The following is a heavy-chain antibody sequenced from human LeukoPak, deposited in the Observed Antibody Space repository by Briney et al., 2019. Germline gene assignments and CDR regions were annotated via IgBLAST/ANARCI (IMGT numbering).Heavy chain of an antibody. V-gene: IGHV1-69*13. D-gene: IGHD3-22*01. CDR3: ARGITYYYDSSGPYFDY. CDR2: IIPIFGTA. J-gene: IGHJ4*02. CDR1: GGTFSSYA. Sequence: SVKVSCKASGGTFSSYAISWVRQAPGQGLEWMGGIIPIFGTANYAQKFQGRVTITADESTSTAYMELSSLRSEDTAVYYCARGITYYYDSSGPYFDYWGQGTLVTVFS.